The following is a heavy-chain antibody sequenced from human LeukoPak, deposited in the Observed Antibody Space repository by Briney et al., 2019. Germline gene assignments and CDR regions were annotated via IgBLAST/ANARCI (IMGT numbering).Heavy chain of an antibody. CDR2: ISGYNGNI. J-gene: IGHJ4*02. CDR1: GYTFNRYG. V-gene: IGHV1-18*01. Sequence: GASVKVCCKASGYTFNRYGISWVRQAPGQGLEWMGWISGYNGNIEYQQKLQGRVTMTTDTSTSTAYMELRSLRSDDTAVYYCATTPVRYFDWFFDYWGQGTLVTVSS. D-gene: IGHD3-9*01. CDR3: ATTPVRYFDWFFDY.